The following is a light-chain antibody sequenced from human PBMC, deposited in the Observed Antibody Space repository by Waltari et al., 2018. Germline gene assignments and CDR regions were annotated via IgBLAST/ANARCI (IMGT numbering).Light chain of an antibody. CDR1: ALPKQY. J-gene: IGLJ2*01. Sequence: SYELTQPPSVSVSPGQTARITCSGDALPKQYACWYQQTPGQAPVVVIYKDTGRPSGIPERFSGSSSGTTVTLTISGVQAEDEADYYCQSADSSGKVFGGGTKLTVL. V-gene: IGLV3-25*03. CDR3: QSADSSGKV. CDR2: KDT.